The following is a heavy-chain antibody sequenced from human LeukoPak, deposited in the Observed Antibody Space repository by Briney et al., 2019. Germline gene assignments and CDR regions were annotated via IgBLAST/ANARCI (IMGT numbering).Heavy chain of an antibody. Sequence: PSETLSLTCAVYGGSFSGYYWSWIRQPPGKGLEWIGEINHSGSTNYNPSLKSRVTISVDTSKNQFSLKLSSVTAADTAVYYCARYFGVAHYYYYGMDVWGQGTTVTVSS. D-gene: IGHD3-3*01. J-gene: IGHJ6*02. CDR2: INHSGST. CDR3: ARYFGVAHYYYYGMDV. CDR1: GGSFSGYY. V-gene: IGHV4-34*01.